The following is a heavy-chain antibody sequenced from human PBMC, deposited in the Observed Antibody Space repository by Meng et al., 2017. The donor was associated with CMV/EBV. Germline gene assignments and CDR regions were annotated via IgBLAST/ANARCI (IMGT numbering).Heavy chain of an antibody. CDR1: VYPFTTNR. D-gene: IGHD2-15*01. V-gene: IGHV1-18*01. Sequence: VQYAAAINRPGSSVKVSCEASVYPFTTNRSTCVRQAPGPSLEWMGWISAYHGNTNYAQNLQDRVSMTTATSTCTVYMKLSSLTSADTAVYYCARDARSGRLTVDYWGQGTLVTVSS. CDR2: ISAYHGNT. CDR3: ARDARSGRLTVDY. J-gene: IGHJ4*02.